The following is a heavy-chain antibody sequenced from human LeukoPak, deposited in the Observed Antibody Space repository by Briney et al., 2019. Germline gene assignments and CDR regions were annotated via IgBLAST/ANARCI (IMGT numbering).Heavy chain of an antibody. D-gene: IGHD2-2*01. CDR3: AKDPSDCSSTSCYLNWFDP. CDR2: ISGSGGST. J-gene: IGHJ5*02. Sequence: GVLRLSCAASGFTFSSYAMSWVRQAPGKGLEWVSAISGSGGSTYYAESVKGRFTISRDNSKNTLYLQMNSLRAENTAVYYCAKDPSDCSSTSCYLNWFDPWGQGTLVTVS. V-gene: IGHV3-23*01. CDR1: GFTFSSYA.